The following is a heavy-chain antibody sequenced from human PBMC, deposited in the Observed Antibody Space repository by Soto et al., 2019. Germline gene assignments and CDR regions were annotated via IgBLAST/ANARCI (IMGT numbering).Heavy chain of an antibody. V-gene: IGHV3-23*01. CDR3: AKEKKKDYYDFWSGYSS. CDR2: ISGSGGST. CDR1: GFTFTSYA. D-gene: IGHD3-3*01. Sequence: GGSLRLSCAASGFTFTSYAMSGVRQLPGKGLEWVSAISGSGGSTYYADSVKGRFTISRDNSKNTLYLQMNSLRAEDTAVYYCAKEKKKDYYDFWSGYSSWGQGTLVTVSS. J-gene: IGHJ4*02.